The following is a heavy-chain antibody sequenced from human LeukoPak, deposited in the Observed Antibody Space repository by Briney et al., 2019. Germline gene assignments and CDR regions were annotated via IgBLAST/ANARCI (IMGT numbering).Heavy chain of an antibody. Sequence: ASVKVSCKASGYTFPSYGISWVRQAPGQGLEWMGWISAYNGNTNYAQKLQGRVTMTTDTSTSTAYMELSSLRSEDTAVYYCARVQGYYDSSGYYREGWFDPWGQGTLVTVSS. J-gene: IGHJ5*02. CDR1: GYTFPSYG. CDR3: ARVQGYYDSSGYYREGWFDP. V-gene: IGHV1-18*01. D-gene: IGHD3-22*01. CDR2: ISAYNGNT.